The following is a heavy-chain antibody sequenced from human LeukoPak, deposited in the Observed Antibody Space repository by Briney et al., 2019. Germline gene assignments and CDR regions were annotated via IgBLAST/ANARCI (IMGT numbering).Heavy chain of an antibody. CDR1: GDSISSYY. D-gene: IGHD5-24*01. J-gene: IGHJ4*02. V-gene: IGHV4-59*08. CDR3: ARLGDGDNLRYFDY. Sequence: SETLSLTCTVSGDSISSYYWSWIRQPPGKGLEWLGYIYYSGITNYNPSLKSRVTISVDTSKNHFSLKLSSVTAADTAVYYCARLGDGDNLRYFDYWRGGTVLSVSS. CDR2: IYYSGIT.